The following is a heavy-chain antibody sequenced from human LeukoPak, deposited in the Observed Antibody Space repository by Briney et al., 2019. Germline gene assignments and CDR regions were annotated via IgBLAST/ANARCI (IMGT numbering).Heavy chain of an antibody. D-gene: IGHD6-19*01. V-gene: IGHV1-18*01. CDR1: GYTFTSYG. CDR3: ARDRSGWFPAAPTFDP. J-gene: IGHJ5*02. Sequence: ASVKVSCKASGYTFTSYGISWVRQAPGQGLEWMGWISAYNGNTNYAQKLQGRVTMTTDTSTSTAYMELRSLRSDDTAVYYCARDRSGWFPAAPTFDPWGQGTLVTVSS. CDR2: ISAYNGNT.